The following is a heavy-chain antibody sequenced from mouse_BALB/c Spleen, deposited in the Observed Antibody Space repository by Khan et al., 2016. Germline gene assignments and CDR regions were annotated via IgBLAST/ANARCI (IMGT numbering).Heavy chain of an antibody. V-gene: IGHV2-9*02. CDR3: ARANSLARY. CDR1: GYSLTRYG. CDR2: IWAGGST. Sequence: QVRLQQSGPGLVAPSQSLSITCTVYGYSLTRYGVHWVRQPPGKGLEWLGLIWAGGSTNYNWALMSRLSISIDNSKSLAFLIMNSLQTDDTSFYCCARANSLARYWGQGTTLTVSS. D-gene: IGHD3-3*01. J-gene: IGHJ2*01.